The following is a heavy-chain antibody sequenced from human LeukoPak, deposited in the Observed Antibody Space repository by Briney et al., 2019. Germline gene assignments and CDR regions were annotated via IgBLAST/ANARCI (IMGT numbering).Heavy chain of an antibody. V-gene: IGHV4-30-2*01. CDR1: GGSISSGGYS. Sequence: PSETLSLTCAVSGGSISSGGYSWSWIRQPPGKGLEWIGYIYHSGSTYYNPSPKSRATISVDRSKNQFSLKLSSVTAADTAVYYCARGPYSSGWDYSYYYGMDVWGQGTTVTVSS. J-gene: IGHJ6*02. D-gene: IGHD6-19*01. CDR2: IYHSGST. CDR3: ARGPYSSGWDYSYYYGMDV.